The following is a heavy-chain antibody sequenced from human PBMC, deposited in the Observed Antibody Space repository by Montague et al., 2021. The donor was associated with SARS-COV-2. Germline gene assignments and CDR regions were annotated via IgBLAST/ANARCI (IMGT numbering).Heavy chain of an antibody. CDR2: THYSGTT. CDR1: SGSLSGYY. CDR3: ARGTAYDHVYY. Sequence: SETLSLTCTAYSGSLSGYYWNWIRQPPGKGLEWIGFTHYSGTTKYNPSLKSRLNMSLDTSKNQFSLTLNSATAADTAIYYCARGTAYDHVYYWGQGAPVTVAS. D-gene: IGHD2-8*02. V-gene: IGHV4-59*12. J-gene: IGHJ4*02.